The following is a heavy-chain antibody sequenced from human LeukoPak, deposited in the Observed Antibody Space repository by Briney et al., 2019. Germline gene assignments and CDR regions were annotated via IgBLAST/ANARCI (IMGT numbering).Heavy chain of an antibody. V-gene: IGHV1-46*01. J-gene: IGHJ4*02. CDR3: ARDDYGDFRVDY. Sequence: ASVKVSCKASGYTFTSYYMHWVRQAPGQGLEWMGIINPSGGSTSYTQKFQGRVTMTRDTSTSTVYMELSSLRSEDTAVYYCARDDYGDFRVDYWGQGTLVTVSS. D-gene: IGHD4-17*01. CDR1: GYTFTSYY. CDR2: INPSGGST.